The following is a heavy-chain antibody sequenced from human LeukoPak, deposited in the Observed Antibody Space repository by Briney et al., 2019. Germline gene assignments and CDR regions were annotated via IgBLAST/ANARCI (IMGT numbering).Heavy chain of an antibody. CDR1: GFTFSDYY. D-gene: IGHD6-19*01. CDR3: ARDQWWQLIAVAITSYFDC. V-gene: IGHV3-11*04. CDR2: ISSSGTTI. Sequence: GGSLRLSCAASGFTFSDYYMSWIRQAPGKGLEWITYISSSGTTIDYADSVKGRFTISRDNAKKSLYLQMNSLRAEDTAVYYCARDQWWQLIAVAITSYFDCWGQGTLVTVSS. J-gene: IGHJ4*02.